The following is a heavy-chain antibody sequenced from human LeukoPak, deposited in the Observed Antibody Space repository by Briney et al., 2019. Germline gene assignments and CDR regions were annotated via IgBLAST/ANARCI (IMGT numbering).Heavy chain of an antibody. CDR1: GFSFTTYW. CDR3: ARTVVVAAKVGSDY. CDR2: ISSSSSYI. Sequence: GGSLRLSCAASGFSFTTYWMGWVRQAPGKGLEWVSSISSSSSYIYYADSVKGRFTISRDNAKNSLYLQMNSLRAEDTAVYYCARTVVVAAKVGSDYWGQGTLVTVSS. J-gene: IGHJ4*02. D-gene: IGHD2-15*01. V-gene: IGHV3-21*01.